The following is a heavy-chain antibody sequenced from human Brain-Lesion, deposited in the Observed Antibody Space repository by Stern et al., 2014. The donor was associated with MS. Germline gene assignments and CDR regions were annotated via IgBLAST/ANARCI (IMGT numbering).Heavy chain of an antibody. V-gene: IGHV1-69*01. CDR2: IIPMTGEA. Sequence: QVQLVQSGAEVRKPGSSVKVSCKASGGLFRSDAISWVRQAPGQGLEWLGGIIPMTGEARYAQKFLDRVTITADESTTTTYMDLNSLTSEDTALYYCARHWGTDLWGQGTLVTVSS. CDR1: GGLFRSDA. D-gene: IGHD7-27*01. CDR3: ARHWGTDL. J-gene: IGHJ5*02.